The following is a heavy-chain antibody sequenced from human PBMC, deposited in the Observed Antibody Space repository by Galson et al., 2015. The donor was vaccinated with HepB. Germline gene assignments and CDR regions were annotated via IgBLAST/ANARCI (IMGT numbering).Heavy chain of an antibody. Sequence: SLRHSSAAYGFSFNSSAMHWVRQAPGKELESVANMSPNGRNKSYADSVKGRCTISRDNSKKTLYLQMNSLRPDDTAVYYCAHLAMGPSYYHYHMDVWGEGTTVTVSS. V-gene: IGHV3-30*03. CDR1: GFSFNSSA. CDR2: MSPNGRNK. CDR3: AHLAMGPSYYHYHMDV. J-gene: IGHJ6*03. D-gene: IGHD2-2*01.